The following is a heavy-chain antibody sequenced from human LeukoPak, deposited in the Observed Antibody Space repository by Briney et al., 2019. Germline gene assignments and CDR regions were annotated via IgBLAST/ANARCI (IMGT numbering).Heavy chain of an antibody. CDR1: GFTFSNYA. CDR2: IRSDGSST. J-gene: IGHJ4*02. CDR3: TRRYGGHSGWAGYHDS. Sequence: GGSLRLSREVSGFTFSNYATNWVRQAPGKGLEYVSAIRSDGSSTFYPNSVKGRFTISRDNSKSTLYLQMGSLRAEDTAVYYCTRRYGGHSGWAGYHDSWGQGTLVTVSS. V-gene: IGHV3-64*01. D-gene: IGHD6-19*01.